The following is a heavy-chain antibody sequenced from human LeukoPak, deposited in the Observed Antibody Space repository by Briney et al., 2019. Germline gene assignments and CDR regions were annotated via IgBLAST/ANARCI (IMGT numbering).Heavy chain of an antibody. CDR3: ARGEVSTEWELLQDYYYMDV. V-gene: IGHV4-4*07. CDR1: GGSISSYY. Sequence: SETLSLTCTVSGGSISSYYWSWIRQPAGKGLEWIGRIYTSGSTNYNPSLKSRVTMSVDTSKNQFSLKLSSVTAADTAVYYCARGEVSTEWELLQDYYYMDVWGKGTTVTISS. J-gene: IGHJ6*03. CDR2: IYTSGST. D-gene: IGHD1-26*01.